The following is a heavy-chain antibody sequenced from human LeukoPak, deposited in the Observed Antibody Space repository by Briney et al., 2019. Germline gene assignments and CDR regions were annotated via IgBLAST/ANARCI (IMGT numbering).Heavy chain of an antibody. CDR3: AKVYCGGDCYSHFDY. Sequence: PGGSLRLSCGASGFSFNMHAMHWVRQAPGKGLEWVAVISYDGIKKYFADSVKGRFTTSRDNSKNTLYLQMNSLRAEDTAVYYCAKVYCGGDCYSHFDYWGQGSLVTVSS. CDR1: GFSFNMHA. CDR2: ISYDGIKK. J-gene: IGHJ4*02. D-gene: IGHD2-21*02. V-gene: IGHV3-30*18.